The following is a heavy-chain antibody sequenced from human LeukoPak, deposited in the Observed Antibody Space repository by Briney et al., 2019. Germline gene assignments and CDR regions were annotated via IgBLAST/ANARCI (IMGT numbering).Heavy chain of an antibody. D-gene: IGHD1-14*01. J-gene: IGHJ4*02. V-gene: IGHV3-7*03. Sequence: GGSLRLSCAASGFTFSGHWMSWVRQAPGKGLEWVANINQGGSDKYYVDSVKGRFTISRDNSKNTLYLQMNSLRAEDTAVYYCVRAPNQYYFDSWGQGTLVTVSS. CDR1: GFTFSGHW. CDR2: INQGGSDK. CDR3: VRAPNQYYFDS.